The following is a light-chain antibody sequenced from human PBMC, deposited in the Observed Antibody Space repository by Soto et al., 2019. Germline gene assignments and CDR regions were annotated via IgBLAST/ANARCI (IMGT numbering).Light chain of an antibody. CDR1: QSVSSY. J-gene: IGKJ1*01. CDR2: DAS. CDR3: QQYGRSGT. V-gene: IGKV3-11*01. Sequence: EIVLTQSPATLSLSPGERANLSCRASQSVSSYLAWYQQKPGQAPRLLIYDASNRATGIPARFSGSGSGTDFTLTISRLEPEDFAVYYCQQYGRSGTFGQGTKVDI.